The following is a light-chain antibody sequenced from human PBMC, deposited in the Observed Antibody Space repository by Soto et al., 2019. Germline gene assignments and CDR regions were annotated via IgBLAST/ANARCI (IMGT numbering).Light chain of an antibody. CDR2: GAS. V-gene: IGKV3-20*01. CDR1: QNIVSNS. Sequence: ETVLTQSPGTLSLSPGETATLSCRASQNIVSNSLAWYQHKPGQPPRLLIYGASSRATDISDRFSGSGSGTAFILTITRLESEDSAVYDCQQYGNSPITFGQGTRLEIK. CDR3: QQYGNSPIT. J-gene: IGKJ5*01.